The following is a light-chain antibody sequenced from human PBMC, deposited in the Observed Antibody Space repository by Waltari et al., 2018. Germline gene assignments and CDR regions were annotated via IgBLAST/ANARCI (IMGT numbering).Light chain of an antibody. CDR3: LQYNSSPPWT. CDR2: KAS. Sequence: DIQMTQSPSSLSASVGDTVTIPCRASQSLSSWLAWYQQKPGEAPKLLIYKASSLQSGVPSRFRGSGSGTDFTLTISSLQPEDFASYYCLQYNSSPPWTFGQGTKVEIK. V-gene: IGKV1-12*01. CDR1: QSLSSW. J-gene: IGKJ1*01.